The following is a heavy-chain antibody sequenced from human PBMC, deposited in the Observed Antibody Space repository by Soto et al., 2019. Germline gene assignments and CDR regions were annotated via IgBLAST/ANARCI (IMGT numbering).Heavy chain of an antibody. V-gene: IGHV1-18*04. CDR1: GYPFTSYG. J-gene: IGHJ4*02. CDR2: ISPYNGNT. Sequence: QVQLVQSGAEVKKPGASVKVSCKASGYPFTSYGISWVRQAPGQRLEWMGRISPYNGNTKYAQKFQGRVTMTTDTSTSTAYMERRSLRSDDTAVYICARHSEFLEWSTLDFGGKGPLVTVSS. CDR3: ARHSEFLEWSTLDF. D-gene: IGHD3-3*01.